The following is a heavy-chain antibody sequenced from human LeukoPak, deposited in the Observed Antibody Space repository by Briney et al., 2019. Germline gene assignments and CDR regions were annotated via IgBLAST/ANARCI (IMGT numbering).Heavy chain of an antibody. Sequence: PGGSLRLSCAASGFTFSSHWMSWVRQAPGKGLEWVANIKEDGSEKYYVDSVKGRFTISRDNAKNSLYLQMNSLRAEDTAVYYCARDRAFHIWGQGTMVTVSS. CDR3: ARDRAFHI. J-gene: IGHJ3*02. V-gene: IGHV3-7*01. CDR1: GFTFSSHW. CDR2: IKEDGSEK.